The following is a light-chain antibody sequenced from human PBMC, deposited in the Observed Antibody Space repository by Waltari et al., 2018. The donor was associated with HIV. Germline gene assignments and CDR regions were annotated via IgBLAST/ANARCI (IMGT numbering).Light chain of an antibody. CDR3: CSYSSSGTVL. Sequence: HSVLTQPASMSGSLGQSITISCLGSSNDVGGFKYVPWYQPSPDKAPRLVIYDFSNRPSGVSGRFSGSKSGSAASLTISGLQPEDEADYYCCSYSSSGTVLFGGGTRLTVL. CDR1: SNDVGGFKY. V-gene: IGLV2-14*03. J-gene: IGLJ2*01. CDR2: DFS.